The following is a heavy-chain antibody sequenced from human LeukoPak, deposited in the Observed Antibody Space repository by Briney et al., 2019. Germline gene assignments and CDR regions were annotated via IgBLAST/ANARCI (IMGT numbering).Heavy chain of an antibody. D-gene: IGHD1-26*01. CDR2: ISVSGSHT. Sequence: GGSLRLSCAASGFIFSSYVMSWVRQAPGKGLEWVSTISVSGSHTYYADSVKGRFTVSRDNSMDTLYLQMHSLSAEDTAVYYCARRMEPLAYDSWGQGTLVSVSS. CDR1: GFIFSSYV. CDR3: ARRMEPLAYDS. V-gene: IGHV3-23*01. J-gene: IGHJ4*02.